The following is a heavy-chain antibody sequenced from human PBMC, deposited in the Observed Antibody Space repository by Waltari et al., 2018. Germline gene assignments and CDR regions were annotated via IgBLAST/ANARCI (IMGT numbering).Heavy chain of an antibody. Sequence: QVQLVQSGAEVKKPGSSVKVSCKASGGTFSSYAISWVRQAPGQGLEWMGGIIPIFGTANYAQNFQGRVTITADESTSTAYMELSSLRAEDTAVYYCAGGEGEGSWNPFSFDYWGQGTLVTVSS. CDR1: GGTFSSYA. J-gene: IGHJ4*02. V-gene: IGHV1-69*01. D-gene: IGHD1-1*01. CDR3: AGGEGEGSWNPFSFDY. CDR2: IIPIFGTA.